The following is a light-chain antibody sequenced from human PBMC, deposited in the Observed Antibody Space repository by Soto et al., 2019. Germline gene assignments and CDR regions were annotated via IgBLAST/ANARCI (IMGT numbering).Light chain of an antibody. CDR1: QSISPW. J-gene: IGKJ5*01. V-gene: IGKV1-5*03. CDR3: QHYNSYPIT. Sequence: DIQMTQSPSTLSASVGDRVTITCRASQSISPWLAWYQQKPGKAPKLLSYKASSLESGVPSRFSGSGSGTEFTLTISSLQPEDFATYYCQHYNSYPITFGQGTRLEIK. CDR2: KAS.